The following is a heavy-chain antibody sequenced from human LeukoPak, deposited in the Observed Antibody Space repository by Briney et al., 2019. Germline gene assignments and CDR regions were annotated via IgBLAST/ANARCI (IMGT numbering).Heavy chain of an antibody. Sequence: PSETLSLTCAVYGGSFSGYYWSWIRQPPGKGLEWIGEINHSGSTNYNPSLKSRVTISVDTSKNQFSLKLSSVTAADTAVYYCARGYYDFWSGYHDAFDIRGQGTMVTVSS. CDR1: GGSFSGYY. CDR3: ARGYYDFWSGYHDAFDI. CDR2: INHSGST. J-gene: IGHJ3*02. D-gene: IGHD3-3*01. V-gene: IGHV4-34*01.